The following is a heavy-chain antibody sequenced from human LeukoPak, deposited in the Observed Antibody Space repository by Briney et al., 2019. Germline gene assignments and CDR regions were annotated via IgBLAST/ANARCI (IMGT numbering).Heavy chain of an antibody. J-gene: IGHJ4*02. CDR2: ISYDGNNK. CDR1: GFTFSSYA. V-gene: IGHV3-30-3*01. D-gene: IGHD4-17*01. CDR3: ARDRGDYSPDY. Sequence: GGSLRLSCAASGFTFSSYAMHWVRQAPGKGLEWVAVISYDGNNKYYADSVKGRFTISRDNSKNTLYLQMNSLRAEDTAVYYCARDRGDYSPDYWGQGTLVTVSS.